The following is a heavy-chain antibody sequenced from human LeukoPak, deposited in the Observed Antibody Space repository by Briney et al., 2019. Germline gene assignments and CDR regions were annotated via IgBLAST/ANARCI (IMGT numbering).Heavy chain of an antibody. J-gene: IGHJ5*02. Sequence: SETLSLTCTASGGYISSYYWSWIRQPAGKGLECIGRIYTSGSTYYNPSLKSRVTMSVDTSKNQFSLKLSSVTAADTAVYYCAKVVVITTLYNWFDPWGQGTLVTVSS. CDR1: GGYISSYY. CDR2: IYTSGST. D-gene: IGHD3-22*01. V-gene: IGHV4-4*07. CDR3: AKVVVITTLYNWFDP.